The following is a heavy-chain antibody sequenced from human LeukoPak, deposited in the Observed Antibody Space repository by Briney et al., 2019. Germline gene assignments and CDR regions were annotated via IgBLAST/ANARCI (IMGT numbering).Heavy chain of an antibody. D-gene: IGHD3-22*01. CDR3: AKLSITMIVGY. CDR1: GGSISSSSYH. Sequence: PSETLSLTCTVSGGSISSSSYHWGWIRQPPGKGLEWIGSIYYTGTTYYNPSLKSRVTISVDTSKNQFSLKLSSVTAADTAVYYCAKLSITMIVGYWGQGTLVTVSS. J-gene: IGHJ4*02. CDR2: IYYTGTT. V-gene: IGHV4-39*01.